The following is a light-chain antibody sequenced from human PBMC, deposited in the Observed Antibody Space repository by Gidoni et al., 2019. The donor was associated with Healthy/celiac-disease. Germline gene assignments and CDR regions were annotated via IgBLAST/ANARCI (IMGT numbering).Light chain of an antibody. CDR2: DDS. CDR3: QVWDSSSDHVV. J-gene: IGLJ2*01. CDR1: NIGSKR. V-gene: IGLV3-21*02. Sequence: SYVLTQPPSVSVAPGQTARITCGGNNIGSKRVHWYQQKPGQAPVLGVYDDSDRPSGIPARFSGSNSGNTATLTISRVEAGDEADYYCQVWDSSSDHVVFGGGTKLTVL.